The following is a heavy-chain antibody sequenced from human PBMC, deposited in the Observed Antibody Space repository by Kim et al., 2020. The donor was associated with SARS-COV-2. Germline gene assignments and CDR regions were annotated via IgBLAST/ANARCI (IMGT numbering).Heavy chain of an antibody. V-gene: IGHV1-69*13. J-gene: IGHJ6*02. CDR1: GGTFSSYA. D-gene: IGHD4-17*01. CDR2: IIPIFGTA. Sequence: SVKVSCKASGGTFSSYAISWVRQAPGQGLEWMGGIIPIFGTANYAQKFQGRVTITADESTSTAYMELSSLRSEDTAVYYCASWTTVVTPSLDYYYGMDVWGQGTTVTVSS. CDR3: ASWTTVVTPSLDYYYGMDV.